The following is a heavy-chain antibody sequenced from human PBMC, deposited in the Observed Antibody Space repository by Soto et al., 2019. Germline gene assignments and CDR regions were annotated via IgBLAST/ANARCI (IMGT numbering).Heavy chain of an antibody. J-gene: IGHJ4*02. CDR2: FGSGGNT. CDR1: GFTFSSYA. D-gene: IGHD3-16*01. CDR3: AKRASTYASPLRYFDY. Sequence: PGGSLRLPCAASGFTFSSYAMSWVRQAPGKGLEWVSTFGSGGNTYYADSVKGRFTISRDNSKNTLSLQMSSLRAEDTAMYFCAKRASTYASPLRYFDYWGQGTLVTVSS. V-gene: IGHV3-23*01.